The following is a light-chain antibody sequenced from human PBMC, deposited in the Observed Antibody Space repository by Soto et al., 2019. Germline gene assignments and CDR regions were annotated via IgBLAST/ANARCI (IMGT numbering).Light chain of an antibody. CDR3: QSYDSSLSGPYV. V-gene: IGLV8-61*01. CDR1: SDSVSASHF. Sequence: VVTQEQSFSVSPGGTVTLTCGLSSDSVSASHFPSGYQQTPGQAPRTLIYNTNTRSSGVPDRFSGSILGNRAALTITGAQADDESDYYCQSYDSSLSGPYVFGTGTKVTVL. CDR2: NTN. J-gene: IGLJ1*01.